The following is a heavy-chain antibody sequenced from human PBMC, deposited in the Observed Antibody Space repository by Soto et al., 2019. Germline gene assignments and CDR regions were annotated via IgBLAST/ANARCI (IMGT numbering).Heavy chain of an antibody. V-gene: IGHV4-34*01. Sequence: QVQLQQWGAGLLKPSETLSLTCAVYGGSFSGYYWSWIRQPPGKGLEWIGEINHSGSTNYNPSLKSRVTISVDTSKNQFSLKLSSVTAADTAVYYCARGRRGYSYGYPYYFDYWGQGTQVTVSS. J-gene: IGHJ4*02. D-gene: IGHD5-18*01. CDR3: ARGRRGYSYGYPYYFDY. CDR1: GGSFSGYY. CDR2: INHSGST.